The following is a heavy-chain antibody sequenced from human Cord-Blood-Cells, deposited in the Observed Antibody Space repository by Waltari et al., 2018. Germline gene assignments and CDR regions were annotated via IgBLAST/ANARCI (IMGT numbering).Heavy chain of an antibody. V-gene: IGHV4-39*07. D-gene: IGHD2-2*01. CDR2: IYYSGST. Sequence: QLQLQESGPGLVKPSETLSLTCTVSGVSISSSSYHWGWIRQPPGKGLEWIGSIYYSGSTYYNPSLKSRVTISVDTSKNQFSLKLSSVTTADTAVYYCARPAVPAAMLDAFDIWGQGTMVTVSS. J-gene: IGHJ3*02. CDR3: ARPAVPAAMLDAFDI. CDR1: GVSISSSSYH.